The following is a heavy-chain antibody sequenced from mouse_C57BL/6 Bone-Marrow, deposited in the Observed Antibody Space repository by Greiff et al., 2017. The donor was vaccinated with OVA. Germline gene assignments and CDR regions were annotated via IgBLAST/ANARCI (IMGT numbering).Heavy chain of an antibody. Sequence: QVQLQQSGPELVKPGASVKLSCKASGYTFTSYDINWVKQRPGQGLEWIGWIYPRDGSNKYNEKFKGKATLTVDTSSSTAYMELHSLTSEDSAVYFCARHGSSYAWFAYWGQGTLVTVSA. J-gene: IGHJ3*01. CDR2: IYPRDGSN. D-gene: IGHD1-1*01. V-gene: IGHV1-85*01. CDR3: ARHGSSYAWFAY. CDR1: GYTFTSYD.